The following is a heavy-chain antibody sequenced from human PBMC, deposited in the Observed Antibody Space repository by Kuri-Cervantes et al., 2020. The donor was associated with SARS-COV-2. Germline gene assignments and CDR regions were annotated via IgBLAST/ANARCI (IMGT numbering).Heavy chain of an antibody. CDR1: GGSFSGYY. CDR3: ARLFARHCGNH. Sequence: SQTLSLTCAVYGGSFSGYYWSWIRQPPGKGLEWIGEINHSGSTNYNPSLKSRVTISVDTSKNQFSLKLSSVTAADTAVYYCARLFARHCGNHWGQGTMVTVSS. V-gene: IGHV4-34*01. CDR2: INHSGST. J-gene: IGHJ3*01. D-gene: IGHD1-14*01.